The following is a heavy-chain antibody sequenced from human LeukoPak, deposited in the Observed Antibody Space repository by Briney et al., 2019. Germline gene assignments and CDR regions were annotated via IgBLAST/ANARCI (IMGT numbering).Heavy chain of an antibody. CDR1: GFTFSSYS. Sequence: GGSLRLSCAASGFTFSSYSMNWVRQAPGKGLEWVSYISSSSSTIYYADSVKGRFTISRDNSKNTLYLQMNSLRAEDTAVYYCAKSPNYYYYYYYMDVWGKGTTVTISS. D-gene: IGHD5-24*01. J-gene: IGHJ6*03. V-gene: IGHV3-48*01. CDR2: ISSSSSTI. CDR3: AKSPNYYYYYYYMDV.